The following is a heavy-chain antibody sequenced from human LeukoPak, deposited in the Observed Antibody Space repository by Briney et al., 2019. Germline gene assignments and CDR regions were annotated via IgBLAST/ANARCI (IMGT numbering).Heavy chain of an antibody. CDR2: LRRSSSYN. D-gene: IGHD5-18*01. CDR1: GFSFSSYS. V-gene: IGHV3-21*01. Sequence: PGGSLRLSCAASGFSFSSYSMNWGRQAPGKGLEWVSSLRRSSSYNSYADSVKGRFTTPRDNAANSLYLQMISLRAEDTAVYYCARDKRNSGYSYGLDAYSMEICGQRTTLTASS. CDR3: ARDKRNSGYSYGLDAYSMEI. J-gene: IGHJ6*01.